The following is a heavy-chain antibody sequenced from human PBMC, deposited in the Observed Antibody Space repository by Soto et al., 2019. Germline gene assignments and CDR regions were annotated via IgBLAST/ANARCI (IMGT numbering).Heavy chain of an antibody. CDR3: ANAPAIVLVPAALGGDY. CDR2: ISYDGSNK. D-gene: IGHD2-2*01. V-gene: IGHV3-30*18. Sequence: QVQLVESGGGVVQPGRSLRLSCAASGFTFSSYGMHWVRQAPGKGLEWVAVISYDGSNKYYADSVKGRFTISRDNSKKTLYLQMNSLRAEDTAVYYCANAPAIVLVPAALGGDYWGQGTLVTVSS. J-gene: IGHJ4*02. CDR1: GFTFSSYG.